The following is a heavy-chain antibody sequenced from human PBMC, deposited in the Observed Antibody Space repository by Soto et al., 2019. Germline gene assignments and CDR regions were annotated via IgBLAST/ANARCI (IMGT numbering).Heavy chain of an antibody. J-gene: IGHJ6*02. CDR1: GQTFTNYG. V-gene: IGHV1-18*01. D-gene: IGHD2-15*01. Sequence: ASVKVSCKASGQTFTNYGISWVRQAPGQGLEWMGWISGDNGDTTFAQKFQGRVSLTTDTSTSTAYMELRSLTSDDTAVYYCLHVAQRCSGRICYSPTGMEVWGQGTTVTVSS. CDR2: ISGDNGDT. CDR3: LHVAQRCSGRICYSPTGMEV.